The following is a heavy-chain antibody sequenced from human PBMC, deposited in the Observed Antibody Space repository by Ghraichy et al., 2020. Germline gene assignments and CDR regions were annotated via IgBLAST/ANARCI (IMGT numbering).Heavy chain of an antibody. V-gene: IGHV3-48*01. D-gene: IGHD5-24*01. J-gene: IGHJ4*02. Sequence: LSLTCAASGFTFSNYGMNWVRQAPGEGLEWLSYISSRSDSIYYADSVKGRFTISRDNAKNSLYLKMNSLRAEDTAVYYCARASRDGYDYWGQGTLVTVSS. CDR2: ISSRSDSI. CDR3: ARASRDGYDY. CDR1: GFTFSNYG.